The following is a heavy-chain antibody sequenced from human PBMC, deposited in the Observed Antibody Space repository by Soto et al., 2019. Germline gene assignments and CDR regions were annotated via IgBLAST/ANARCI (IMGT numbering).Heavy chain of an antibody. CDR3: ARSDKFTSQSSGWANRFNY. Sequence: VRLLESGGGLVQPGGSLRLFCAASGLTFSNYAMTWVRQAPGKGLKWVSTFTTAALTFYGDAVTGRFTMSRDNPKRTLYMQIDSLRADDTAIYFCARSDKFTSQSSGWANRFNYWGQGTLVTVSP. CDR2: FTTAALT. CDR1: GLTFSNYA. D-gene: IGHD6-19*01. J-gene: IGHJ4*02. V-gene: IGHV3-23*01.